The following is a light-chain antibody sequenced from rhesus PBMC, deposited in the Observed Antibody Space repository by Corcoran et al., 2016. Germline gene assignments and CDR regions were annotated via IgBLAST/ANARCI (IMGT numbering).Light chain of an antibody. CDR3: QQYDDVPYS. J-gene: IGKJ2*01. V-gene: IGKV1-25*01. Sequence: DIQMTQSPSSLSASVGDRVTITCRASQGISSYLAWYQQKPGKAPKLLIYKASTLQSGVPSRFSGSGSGTDFTLTISSRQPEDFAAYYCQQYDDVPYSFGQGTKVEIK. CDR1: QGISSY. CDR2: KAS.